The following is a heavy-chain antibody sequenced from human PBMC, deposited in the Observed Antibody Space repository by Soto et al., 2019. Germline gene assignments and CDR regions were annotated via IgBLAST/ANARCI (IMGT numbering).Heavy chain of an antibody. CDR3: AKPGPNCNYVRVEHYYFDY. J-gene: IGHJ4*02. D-gene: IGHD1-7*01. CDR2: TSGSGGST. CDR1: GFTFSNAW. V-gene: IGHV3-23*01. Sequence: VGSLRLSCAASGFTFSNAWMSWVRQAPGRGLEWVSATSGSGGSTYYADSVKGRFTISRDNSKNTLYLQMNSLRAEDTAVYYCAKPGPNCNYVRVEHYYFDYWGQGTLVTVSS.